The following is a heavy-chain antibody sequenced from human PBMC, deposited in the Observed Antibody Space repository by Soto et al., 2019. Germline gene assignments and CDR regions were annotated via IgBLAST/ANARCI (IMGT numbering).Heavy chain of an antibody. CDR1: GGSISSGGYY. J-gene: IGHJ3*02. D-gene: IGHD3-22*01. V-gene: IGHV4-31*03. CDR3: ARDVRFDTGGYYVDAFDI. CDR2: IYYSGST. Sequence: LSLTCTVSGGSISSGGYYWSWIRQHPGKGLEWIGYIYYSGSTSYNPSLKSRVTMSVDTSKNQFSLKLGSATAADTAVYYCARDVRFDTGGYYVDAFDIWGLGTMVTVSS.